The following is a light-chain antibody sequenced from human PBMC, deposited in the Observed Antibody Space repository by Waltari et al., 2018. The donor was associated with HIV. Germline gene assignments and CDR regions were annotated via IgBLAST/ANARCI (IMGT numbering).Light chain of an antibody. Sequence: EIVLTQSPDTLSLSPGERATLSCWASQSVRSSLAWYQQKPGQPPRLLIYGASNRATGIPAMFSGSGSGTDFTLTISSLEPEDFAVYYCQQRRNWPLTFGGGTKVEIK. CDR2: GAS. V-gene: IGKV3-11*01. CDR1: QSVRSS. J-gene: IGKJ4*01. CDR3: QQRRNWPLT.